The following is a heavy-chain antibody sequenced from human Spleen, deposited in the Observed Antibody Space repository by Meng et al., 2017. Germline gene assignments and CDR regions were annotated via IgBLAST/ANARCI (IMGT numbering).Heavy chain of an antibody. Sequence: GESLKISCAASGFTFSSYEMNWVRQAPGKGLEWVSYISSSGSIIYYADSVKGRFTISRDNAKNSLYLQMNSLRAEDTAVYYCARFGNDDWNDEDYYYYYGMDVWGQGTTVTVSS. V-gene: IGHV3-48*03. J-gene: IGHJ6*02. CDR1: GFTFSSYE. CDR3: ARFGNDDWNDEDYYYYYGMDV. CDR2: ISSSGSII. D-gene: IGHD1-1*01.